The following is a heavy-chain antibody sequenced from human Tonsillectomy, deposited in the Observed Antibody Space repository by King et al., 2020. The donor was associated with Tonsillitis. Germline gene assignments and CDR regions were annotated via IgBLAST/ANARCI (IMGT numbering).Heavy chain of an antibody. V-gene: IGHV4-39*01. CDR2: LYFSGST. Sequence: MQLQESGPGLVKPSETLSLTCAVSGDSISSGSYHWAWIRQPPGKGLEWIASLYFSGSTYYNPSLKSRVTISVDTSRNQFSLKVTSVTATDTAVYYCARHGTVTGKIDYWGQGTLVTVPS. D-gene: IGHD4-17*01. J-gene: IGHJ4*02. CDR3: ARHGTVTGKIDY. CDR1: GDSISSGSYH.